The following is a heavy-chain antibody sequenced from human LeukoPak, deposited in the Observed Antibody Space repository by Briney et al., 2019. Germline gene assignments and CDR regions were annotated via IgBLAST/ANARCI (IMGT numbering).Heavy chain of an antibody. J-gene: IGHJ4*02. CDR1: GFTFSSYA. V-gene: IGHV3-23*01. D-gene: IGHD6-19*01. Sequence: PGGSLRLSCAASGFTFSSYAMSWVRQAPGKGLEWVSAISGSGGSTYYADSVKGRFTISRDNSKNTLYLQMNSLRAEDTAVYYCARDYNAAVATGVFDYWGQGTLVTVSS. CDR3: ARDYNAAVATGVFDY. CDR2: ISGSGGST.